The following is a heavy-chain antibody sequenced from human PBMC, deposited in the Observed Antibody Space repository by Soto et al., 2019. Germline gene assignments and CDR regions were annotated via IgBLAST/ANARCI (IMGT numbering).Heavy chain of an antibody. V-gene: IGHV1-69*13. D-gene: IGHD5-18*01. Sequence: SVKVSCKASGGTFSSYASSWVRQAPGQGLEWMGGIIPIFGTANYAQKFQGRVTITADESTSTAYMELSSLRSEDTAVYYCARDSSGGYSSATFFDYWGQGTLVTVSS. J-gene: IGHJ4*02. CDR1: GGTFSSYA. CDR2: IIPIFGTA. CDR3: ARDSSGGYSSATFFDY.